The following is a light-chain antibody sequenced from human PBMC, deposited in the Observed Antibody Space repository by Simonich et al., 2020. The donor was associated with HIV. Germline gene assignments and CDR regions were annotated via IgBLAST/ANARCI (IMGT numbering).Light chain of an antibody. CDR3: QQYYTTPYT. Sequence: DIVMTQSPDSLAVSLGERATFNCKSSRSILYSSNNKNYLACYQQKPGQPPKLLIYWASTRESGVPDRFSASGSGTDFTLTISSLQAEDVAIYYCQQYYTTPYTFGQGTKLEIK. V-gene: IGKV4-1*01. CDR2: WAS. J-gene: IGKJ2*01. CDR1: RSILYSSNNKNY.